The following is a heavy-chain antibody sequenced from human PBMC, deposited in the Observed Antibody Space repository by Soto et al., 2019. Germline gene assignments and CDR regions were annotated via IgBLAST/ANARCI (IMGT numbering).Heavy chain of an antibody. V-gene: IGHV3-11*01. CDR3: ASHYDMWSGYLSPVDY. J-gene: IGHJ4*02. CDR2: IDTSSTKI. Sequence: YTFSDYYMSWIRQAPGKGLEWISYIDTSSTKIYYADSVKGRFTISRDNAKNSLYLEMNSLRDEDTAVYYCASHYDMWSGYLSPVDYWGQGTLVTVSS. D-gene: IGHD3-3*01. CDR1: YTFSDYY.